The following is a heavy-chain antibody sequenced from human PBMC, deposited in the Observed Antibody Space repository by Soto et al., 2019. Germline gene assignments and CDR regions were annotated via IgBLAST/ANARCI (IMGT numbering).Heavy chain of an antibody. D-gene: IGHD6-6*01. CDR2: ISSSGSTI. CDR1: GFTFSSYE. CDR3: AREQSSSYPYYYYYGMDV. J-gene: IGHJ6*02. Sequence: GSLRLSCAASGFTFSSYEMNWVRQAPGKGLEGVSYISSSGSTIYYADSVKGGFTISRDNAKNSLYLQMNSLRAEDTAVYYCAREQSSSYPYYYYYGMDVWGQGTTVTVSS. V-gene: IGHV3-48*03.